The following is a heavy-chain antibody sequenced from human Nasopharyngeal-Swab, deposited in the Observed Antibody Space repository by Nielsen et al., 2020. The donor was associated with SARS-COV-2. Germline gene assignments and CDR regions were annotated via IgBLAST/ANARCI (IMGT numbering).Heavy chain of an antibody. CDR3: AKDLRGPYFF. J-gene: IGHJ4*02. Sequence: LSLTCVASGYSFRTYGMSWVRQAPGKGLEWVAAISGSGGISGSGGSTYYADSVKGRFTISRDNSKNTLSLQMNGLGAEDTAVYYCAKDLRGPYFFWGQGTLVTVSS. V-gene: IGHV3-23*01. D-gene: IGHD2/OR15-2a*01. CDR2: ISGSGGISGSGGST. CDR1: GYSFRTYG.